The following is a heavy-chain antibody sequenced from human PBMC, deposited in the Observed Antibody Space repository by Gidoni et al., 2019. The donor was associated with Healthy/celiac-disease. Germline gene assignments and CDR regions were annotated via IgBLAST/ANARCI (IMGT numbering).Heavy chain of an antibody. D-gene: IGHD6-19*01. V-gene: IGHV3-23*01. CDR2: ISGSGGTT. CDR1: GFTFSSYA. J-gene: IGHJ4*02. Sequence: EVQLLESGGGLVQPGGSLSLSCAASGFTFSSYAMSWVRQAPGKGLEWVSGISGSGGTTYYADSVKGRFTISRDNSKNTLYLQMNSLRAEDTAVYYCAKGRGYSSGCLDYWGQGTLVTVSS. CDR3: AKGRGYSSGCLDY.